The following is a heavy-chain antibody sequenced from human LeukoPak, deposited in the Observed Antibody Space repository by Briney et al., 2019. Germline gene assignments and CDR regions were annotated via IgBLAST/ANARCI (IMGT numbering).Heavy chain of an antibody. D-gene: IGHD3-10*01. CDR2: INHSGST. CDR3: ARRLRKDAGSQANGIDP. Sequence: SETLSLTCAVYGGSFSGYYWSWIGQPPGKGLEWIGEINHSGSTNYNPSLKSRVTISVDTSKNQFSLKLSSVTAADTAVYYCARRLRKDAGSQANGIDPWGQGTLVTVSS. V-gene: IGHV4-34*01. CDR1: GGSFSGYY. J-gene: IGHJ5*02.